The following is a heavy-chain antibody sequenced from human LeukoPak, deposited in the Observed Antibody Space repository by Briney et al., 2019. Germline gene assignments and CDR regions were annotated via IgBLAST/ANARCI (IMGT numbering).Heavy chain of an antibody. V-gene: IGHV1-69*04. CDR3: ARADTAMVHAYGMDV. CDR1: GYTFTGYY. CDR2: IIPILGIA. D-gene: IGHD5-18*01. Sequence: SVKVSCKASGYTFTGYYMRWVRQAPGQGLEWMGRIIPILGIANYAQKFQGRVTITADKSTSTAYMELSSLRSEDTAVYYCARADTAMVHAYGMDVWGQGTTVTVSS. J-gene: IGHJ6*02.